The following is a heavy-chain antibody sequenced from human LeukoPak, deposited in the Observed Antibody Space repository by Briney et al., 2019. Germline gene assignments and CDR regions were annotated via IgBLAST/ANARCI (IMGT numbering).Heavy chain of an antibody. J-gene: IGHJ4*02. CDR3: ARIGYSSSSLDY. D-gene: IGHD6-6*01. Sequence: GGSLRLSCAASGFTVSSNYMSWVRQAPGKGLEWVSVIYSGGSTYYADSVKGRFTISRVNAKNSVYLQMSSLRAEDTAVYYCARIGYSSSSLDYWGQGTLVTVSS. CDR1: GFTVSSNY. V-gene: IGHV3-53*01. CDR2: IYSGGST.